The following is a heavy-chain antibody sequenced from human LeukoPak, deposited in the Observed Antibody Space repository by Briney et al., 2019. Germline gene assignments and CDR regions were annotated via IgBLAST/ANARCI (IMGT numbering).Heavy chain of an antibody. CDR1: GGSFSDYY. D-gene: IGHD2-21*02. J-gene: IGHJ4*02. CDR2: INHSGST. Sequence: SETLSLTCAVYGGSFSDYYWSWIRQPPGKGLEWIGEINHSGSTNYNPSLKSRVTISVDTSKNQFSLKLSSVTAADTAVYYCARGSRLDYWGQGTLVTVSS. CDR3: ARGSRLDY. V-gene: IGHV4-34*01.